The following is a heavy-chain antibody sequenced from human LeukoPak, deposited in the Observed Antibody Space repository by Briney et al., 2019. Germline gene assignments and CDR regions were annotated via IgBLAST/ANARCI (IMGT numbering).Heavy chain of an antibody. J-gene: IGHJ4*02. CDR2: TYYRSKRYN. D-gene: IGHD1-26*01. CDR3: ARGGPVRGQRPHFDY. Sequence: SQTLSLTCAISGDSVSSNSAAWNWIRQSPSRGLEWLGRTYYRSKRYNDYAVSVKSRITINPDTSKNQFSLQLNSVTPEDTAVYYCARGGPVRGQRPHFDYWGQGTLVTVSS. CDR1: GDSVSSNSAA. V-gene: IGHV6-1*01.